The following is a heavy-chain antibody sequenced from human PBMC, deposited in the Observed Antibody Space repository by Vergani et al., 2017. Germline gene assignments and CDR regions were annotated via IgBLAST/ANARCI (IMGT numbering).Heavy chain of an antibody. CDR1: GGSISSYY. D-gene: IGHD6-13*01. J-gene: IGHJ4*02. CDR2: IYYSGST. Sequence: QLQLQESGPGLVKPSETLSLTCTVSGGSISSYYWSWIRQPPGKGLEWIGYIYYSGSTNYNPSLKSRVTISVDTSKNQFSLKLSSVTAADTAVYYCARAHSSSWYLLDYWGQGTLVTVSS. V-gene: IGHV4-59*01. CDR3: ARAHSSSWYLLDY.